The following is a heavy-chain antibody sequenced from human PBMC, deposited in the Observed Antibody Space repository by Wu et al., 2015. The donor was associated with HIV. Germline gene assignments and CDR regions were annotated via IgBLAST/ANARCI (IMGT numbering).Heavy chain of an antibody. V-gene: IGHV1-18*01. CDR1: GYTFPDYG. CDR2: ISPYNGKT. D-gene: IGHD3-10*01. CDR3: AKVTRPGYYDSGSSDH. Sequence: QVQLVQSGAEVKKPGASVKVSCKASGYTFPDYGISWVRQAPGQGLEWMGWISPYNGKTDYSQNLQGRVILSTDTSTGTAYMDLRSLRSDDTAVYYCAKVTRPGYYDSGSSDHWGQGTVVTVSS. J-gene: IGHJ4*02.